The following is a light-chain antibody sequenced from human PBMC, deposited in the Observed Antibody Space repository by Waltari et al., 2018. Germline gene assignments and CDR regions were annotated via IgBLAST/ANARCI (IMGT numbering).Light chain of an antibody. J-gene: IGKJ4*01. CDR3: QQANSFVPLT. CDR1: QDINNF. Sequence: CRASQDINNFLAWYQQEPGKAPCLLIYGASVLQSGVPARFSGSGSRTNFTLTISSLQPGDFATYFCQQANSFVPLTFGGGTRVQIK. V-gene: IGKV1-12*01. CDR2: GAS.